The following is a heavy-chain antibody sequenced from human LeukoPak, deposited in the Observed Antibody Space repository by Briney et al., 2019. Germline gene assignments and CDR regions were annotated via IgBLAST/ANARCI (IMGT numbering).Heavy chain of an antibody. V-gene: IGHV4-39*01. CDR2: IYYSGST. Sequence: SETLSLTCTVSGGSISSRSYYWGWIRQTQGKGLEWIGSIYYSGSTCYNPSLKSRVTISVDTSKNQLSLQLSSVTAADTAVYYCARNSSGWSFDYWGQGALVTVSS. CDR1: GGSISSRSYY. D-gene: IGHD6-19*01. J-gene: IGHJ4*02. CDR3: ARNSSGWSFDY.